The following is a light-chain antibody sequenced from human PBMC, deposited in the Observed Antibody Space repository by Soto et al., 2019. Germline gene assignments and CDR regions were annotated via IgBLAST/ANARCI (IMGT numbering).Light chain of an antibody. CDR2: DAS. CDR1: QSSSRG. CDR3: QNYKSYST. J-gene: IGKJ1*01. Sequence: IKMTQSPSTQSASVRDRVTITCRASQSSSRGLAWYQQKPGKALKLLIDDASSLESGVPSRFSGSGSGTEFTLTIISLQPVDFATYHCQNYKSYSTFGQGTKVDIK. V-gene: IGKV1-5*01.